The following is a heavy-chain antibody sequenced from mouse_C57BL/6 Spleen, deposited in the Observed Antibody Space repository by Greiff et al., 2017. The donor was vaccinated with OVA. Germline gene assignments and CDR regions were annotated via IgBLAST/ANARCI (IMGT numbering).Heavy chain of an antibody. D-gene: IGHD3-2*02. V-gene: IGHV1-18*01. CDR3: ARGGSSGYWYFDY. CDR1: GYTFTDYN. CDR2: INPNNGGT. Sequence: EVQLQESGPELVKPGASVKIPCKASGYTFTDYNMDWVKQSHGKSLEWIGDINPNNGGTIYNQKFKGKATLTVDKSSSTAYLALRSLTSEDTAVYYCARGGSSGYWYFDYWGQGTTLTVSS. J-gene: IGHJ2*01.